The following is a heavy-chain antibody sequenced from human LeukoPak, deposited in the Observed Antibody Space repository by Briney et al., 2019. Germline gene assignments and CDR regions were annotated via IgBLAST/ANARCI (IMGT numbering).Heavy chain of an antibody. Sequence: SETLSLTCTVSGGSISSYYWSWIRQPPGKGLEWIGYIYYSGSTNYNPSLKSRVTISVDTSKNQFSLKLSSVTAADTAVYYCARGPRPITAAGTGAFDVWGQGTMVTFSS. V-gene: IGHV4-59*12. CDR2: IYYSGST. CDR3: ARGPRPITAAGTGAFDV. CDR1: GGSISSYY. J-gene: IGHJ3*01. D-gene: IGHD6-13*01.